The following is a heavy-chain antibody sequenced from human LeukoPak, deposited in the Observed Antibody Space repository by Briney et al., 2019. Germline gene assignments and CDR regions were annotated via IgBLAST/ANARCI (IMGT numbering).Heavy chain of an antibody. CDR3: ARDYQLLLGVSWFDP. CDR2: INPNSGGT. Sequence: ASVKVSCRASGYTFTGYYMHWVRQAPGEGLWWIGWINPNSGGTNYAQKFQGRVTMTRDTSISTAYMELSRLRSDDTAVYYCARDYQLLLGVSWFDPWGQGTLVTVSS. D-gene: IGHD2-2*01. V-gene: IGHV1-2*02. J-gene: IGHJ5*02. CDR1: GYTFTGYY.